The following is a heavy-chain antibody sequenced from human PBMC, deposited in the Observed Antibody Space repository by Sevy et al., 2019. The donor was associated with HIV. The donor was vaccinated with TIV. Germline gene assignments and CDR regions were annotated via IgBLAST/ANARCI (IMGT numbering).Heavy chain of an antibody. CDR2: INADGTTT. J-gene: IGHJ5*02. V-gene: IGHV3-74*01. CDR3: ARGSDTTNCAQWFDP. D-gene: IGHD1-1*01. CDR1: GFTFRSYW. Sequence: GGSLRLSCAASGFTFRSYWMHWVLQAPGKGLVWVSRINADGTTTTYVDSVEGRFTISRDNAKNTLYLQMNSLRVEDTAVYYCARGSDTTNCAQWFDPWGQGTLVTVSS.